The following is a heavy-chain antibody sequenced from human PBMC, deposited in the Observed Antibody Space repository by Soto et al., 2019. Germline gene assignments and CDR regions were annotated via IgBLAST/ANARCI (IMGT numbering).Heavy chain of an antibody. V-gene: IGHV1-2*02. CDR3: ARDPHEGVYDY. CDR1: GYTFTGYY. J-gene: IGHJ4*02. CDR2: MRPDSGGA. D-gene: IGHD3-16*01. Sequence: ASVKVSCKASGYTFTGYYLHWIRQAPGQGLQWMGWMRPDSGGANYAQKFQGRVSMTRDTSTSTFYMELSRLASDDTAVYYCARDPHEGVYDYWGQGTQVTVSS.